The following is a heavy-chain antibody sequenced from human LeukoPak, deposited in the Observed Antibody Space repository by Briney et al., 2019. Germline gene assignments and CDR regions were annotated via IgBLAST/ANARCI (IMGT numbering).Heavy chain of an antibody. Sequence: GGSLRLSCAASGFTFSTFDMHWVRQAPGKGLEGVSYISSSSHAIHYADSVRGRFTISRDNAKNSLYLQMNSLRAEDTAVYYCTRGSSNWGQGTLVTVSS. J-gene: IGHJ4*02. CDR3: TRGSSN. CDR1: GFTFSTFD. CDR2: ISSSSHAI. V-gene: IGHV3-48*04.